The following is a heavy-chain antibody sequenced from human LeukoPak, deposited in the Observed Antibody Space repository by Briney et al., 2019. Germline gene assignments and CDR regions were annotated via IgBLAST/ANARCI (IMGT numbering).Heavy chain of an antibody. D-gene: IGHD1-26*01. CDR2: IYPGDSNT. CDR3: ARGASWYWFDP. Sequence: GESLKISCKGSGYSFTSYWIAWVRQMPGKGLEWMGIIYPGDSNTRYSPSFQGQVTISADKSVSTAYLQWSNLKASDTAIYYCARGASWYWFDPWGQGTLVTVSS. V-gene: IGHV5-51*01. J-gene: IGHJ5*02. CDR1: GYSFTSYW.